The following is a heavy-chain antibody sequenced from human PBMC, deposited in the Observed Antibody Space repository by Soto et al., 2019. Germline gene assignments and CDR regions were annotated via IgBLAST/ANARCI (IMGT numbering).Heavy chain of an antibody. D-gene: IGHD6-19*01. Sequence: EVQLLESGGGLVQPGGSLRLSCAASGFTFSSYAMSWVRQAPGKGLEWVSAISGSGGSTYYADSVKGRFTISRDNSKNTLYLQMSSRRAEDTAVYYCAKGWEGTEQWLVFEYFQHWGQGTLVTVSS. CDR3: AKGWEGTEQWLVFEYFQH. J-gene: IGHJ1*01. CDR1: GFTFSSYA. CDR2: ISGSGGST. V-gene: IGHV3-23*01.